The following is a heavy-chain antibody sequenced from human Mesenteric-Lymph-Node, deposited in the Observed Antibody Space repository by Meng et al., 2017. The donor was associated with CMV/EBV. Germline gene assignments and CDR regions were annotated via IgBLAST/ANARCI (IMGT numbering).Heavy chain of an antibody. CDR1: GGSFSGYY. CDR2: INHSGST. Sequence: QGQLHQWGAGLLKPSETLSLPCAVYGGSFSGYYWSWIRQPPGKGLEWIGEINHSGSTNYNPSLKSRVTISVDTSKNQFSLKLSSVTAADTAVYYCARHQRWLKSEGGFNYWGQGTLVTVSS. V-gene: IGHV4-34*01. D-gene: IGHD4-23*01. CDR3: ARHQRWLKSEGGFNY. J-gene: IGHJ4*02.